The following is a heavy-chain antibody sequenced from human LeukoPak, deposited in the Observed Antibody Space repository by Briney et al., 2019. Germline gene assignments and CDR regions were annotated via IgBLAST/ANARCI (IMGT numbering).Heavy chain of an antibody. J-gene: IGHJ3*02. D-gene: IGHD5-18*01. CDR2: ISSSSSYI. Sequence: GGSLRLSCAASGFTFSSYSMNWVRQAPGKGLEWVSSISSSSSYIYYADSVKGRFTISRDNAKNSLYLQMNSLRGEDTAVYYCAREPPTADDAFDIWGQGTMVTVSS. V-gene: IGHV3-21*01. CDR1: GFTFSSYS. CDR3: AREPPTADDAFDI.